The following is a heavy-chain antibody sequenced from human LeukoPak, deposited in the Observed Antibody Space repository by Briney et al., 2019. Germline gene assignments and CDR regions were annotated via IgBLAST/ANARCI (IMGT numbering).Heavy chain of an antibody. CDR1: GFTFSSYE. CDR3: AELAITLIGGV. CDR2: ISSSGSTI. D-gene: IGHD3-10*02. J-gene: IGHJ6*04. Sequence: GGSLRLSCAASGFTFSSYEMNWVRQAPGKGLEWVSYISSSGSTIYYADSVKGRFTISRDNAKNSLYLQMNSLRAEDTAVYYCAELAITLIGGVWGKGTTVTISS. V-gene: IGHV3-48*03.